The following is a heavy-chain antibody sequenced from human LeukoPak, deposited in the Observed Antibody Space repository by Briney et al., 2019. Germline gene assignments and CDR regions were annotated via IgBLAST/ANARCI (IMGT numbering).Heavy chain of an antibody. CDR2: ISSNGGST. CDR3: ARDSSGYRSSPYYYFDY. CDR1: GFTFSRYA. D-gene: IGHD3-22*01. V-gene: IGHV3-64*01. J-gene: IGHJ4*02. Sequence: GGSLRLSCAASGFTFSRYAMHWVRQAPGKGLEYVSAISSNGGSTYYAKSVKGRFTSPRDNSKNTLYLQMGSLRAEDMAVYYCARDSSGYRSSPYYYFDYWGQGTLVTVSS.